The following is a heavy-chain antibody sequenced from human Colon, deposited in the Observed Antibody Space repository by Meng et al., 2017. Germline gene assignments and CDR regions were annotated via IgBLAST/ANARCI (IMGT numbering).Heavy chain of an antibody. V-gene: IGHV3-7*01. CDR1: GFTFSSYW. CDR3: ARYYSTSRGGRMDY. Sequence: GESLKISCAASGFTFSSYWMSWVRQAPGKGLEWVASIKPDGSENYTVDSVKGRFTISRDNAKNSVHLQMKTLRAEDTAVYYCARYYSTSRGGRMDYWGQGILVTVSS. CDR2: IKPDGSEN. D-gene: IGHD4-11*01. J-gene: IGHJ4*02.